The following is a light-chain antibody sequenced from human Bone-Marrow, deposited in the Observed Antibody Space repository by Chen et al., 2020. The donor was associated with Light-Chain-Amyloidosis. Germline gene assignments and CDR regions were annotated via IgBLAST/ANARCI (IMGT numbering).Light chain of an antibody. Sequence: SYELTQPPSVSVSPGQTARITCSGDDLPTKYAYWYQQKPGQAPVLVIHRDTERPSGISARFAGSSSGTTAPLTISGVQAEDEADYHCQSADSSGTYEVIFGGGTELTVL. V-gene: IGLV3-25*03. J-gene: IGLJ2*01. CDR3: QSADSSGTYEVI. CDR1: DLPTKY. CDR2: RDT.